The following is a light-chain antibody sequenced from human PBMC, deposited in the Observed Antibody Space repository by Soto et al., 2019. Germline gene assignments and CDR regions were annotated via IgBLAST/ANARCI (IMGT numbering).Light chain of an antibody. Sequence: DIVLTQSPGTLSLSPGERATLSCRASQSVSSSYLAWYQQKPGQAPRLLIYGASIRATGIPDRFSGSGSGTDFPLTISSLEPEEFAVYYCQQYGSSPLTFGGGTKVEIK. CDR3: QQYGSSPLT. CDR1: QSVSSSY. CDR2: GAS. J-gene: IGKJ4*01. V-gene: IGKV3-20*01.